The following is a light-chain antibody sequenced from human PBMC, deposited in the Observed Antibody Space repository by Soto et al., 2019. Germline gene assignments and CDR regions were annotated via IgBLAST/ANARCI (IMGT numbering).Light chain of an antibody. Sequence: DIQMTQSPSSLSASVGDRVTITCRASQGISTYLNWYQQKPGKAPELLIYAASSLQSGVPSRFSGSESETDFTLTISSLQPEDFANYSCQQSYSTTWTFGQGTKVEIK. CDR2: AAS. CDR3: QQSYSTTWT. V-gene: IGKV1-39*01. CDR1: QGISTY. J-gene: IGKJ1*01.